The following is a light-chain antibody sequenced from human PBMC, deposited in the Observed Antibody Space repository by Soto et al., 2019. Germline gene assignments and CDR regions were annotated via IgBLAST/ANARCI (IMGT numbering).Light chain of an antibody. V-gene: IGLV1-40*01. J-gene: IGLJ2*01. CDR3: QSYDSSLKV. CDR2: GNT. CDR1: SSNIGAGYY. Sequence: QAVVTQPPSVSGAPGQRATISCTGSSSNIGAGYYVHWYQQLPGTAPKLLIYGNTNRPSGVPDRFSVSKSGTSASLAITGLQAEDEADYYCQSYDSSLKVFGGGTKLTVL.